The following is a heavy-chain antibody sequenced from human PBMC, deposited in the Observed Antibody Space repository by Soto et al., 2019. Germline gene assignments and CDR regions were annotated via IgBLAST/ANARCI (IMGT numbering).Heavy chain of an antibody. V-gene: IGHV1-3*01. CDR2: INAGNGNT. J-gene: IGHJ6*02. D-gene: IGHD3-9*01. CDR1: GYTFTSYA. Sequence: ASVKVSCKASGYTFTSYAMHWVRQAPGQRLEWMGWINAGNGNTKYSQKFQGRVTITRDTSASTAYMELSSLRSEETAVYYCARAKKGRFDWLHYYYYGMDVWGQGTTVTVSS. CDR3: ARAKKGRFDWLHYYYYGMDV.